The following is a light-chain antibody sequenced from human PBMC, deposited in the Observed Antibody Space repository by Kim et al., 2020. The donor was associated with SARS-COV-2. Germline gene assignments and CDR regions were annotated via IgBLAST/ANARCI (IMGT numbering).Light chain of an antibody. CDR3: QQSYSTPRT. CDR2: AAS. CDR1: QSISSY. Sequence: ASVGDRVTITCRASQSISSYLNWYQQRPGGAPYLLISAASTLQSGVPSRFSGSGSGTAFTLTISSLQPEDFATYYCQQSYSTPRTFGQGTQVDIK. J-gene: IGKJ1*01. V-gene: IGKV1-39*01.